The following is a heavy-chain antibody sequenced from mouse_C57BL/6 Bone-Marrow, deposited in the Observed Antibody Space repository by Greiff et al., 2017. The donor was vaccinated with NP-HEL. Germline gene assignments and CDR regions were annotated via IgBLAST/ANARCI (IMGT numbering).Heavy chain of an antibody. V-gene: IGHV1-78*01. CDR2: IYPRDGST. CDR3: ARKPYGSSPYWYFDV. Sequence: VQLQQSDAELVKPGASVKISCKVSGYTFTDHTLHWMKQRPEQGLEWIGYIYPRDGSTKYNEKFKGKATLTADKSSSTAYMQLNSLTSEDSAVYFCARKPYGSSPYWYFDVWGTGTTVTVSS. J-gene: IGHJ1*03. D-gene: IGHD1-1*01. CDR1: GYTFTDHT.